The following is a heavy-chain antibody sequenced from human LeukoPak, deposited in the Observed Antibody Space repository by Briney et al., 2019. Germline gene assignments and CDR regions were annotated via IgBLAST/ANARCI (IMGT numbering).Heavy chain of an antibody. CDR1: GFTFSKFP. D-gene: IGHD2-15*01. J-gene: IGHJ4*02. CDR2: ISYDGNNK. CDR3: AKSGLNRFDY. V-gene: IGHV3-30*04. Sequence: SGGSLRLSCAASGFTFSKFPMHWVRQAPGKGLEWVALISYDGNNKYYADSVKGRFTISRDSSKNTLYLQMNSLRAEDTAVYYCAKSGLNRFDYWGQGTLVTVSS.